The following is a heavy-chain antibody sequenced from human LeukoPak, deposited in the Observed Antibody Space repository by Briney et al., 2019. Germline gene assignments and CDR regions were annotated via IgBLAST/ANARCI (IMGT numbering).Heavy chain of an antibody. CDR2: IGRSGCNI. CDR1: GFTLSSYA. J-gene: IGHJ4*02. V-gene: IGHV3-48*03. Sequence: GGSLRLSCAASGFTLSSYAMSWVRQAPGELLEWVSYIGRSGCNIYYADSVKGRFTISRDNAKNSVYLQMDSLRAEGTAVYYCARDGDYDSSGYGPLFDYWGQGTLVTVSS. CDR3: ARDGDYDSSGYGPLFDY. D-gene: IGHD3-22*01.